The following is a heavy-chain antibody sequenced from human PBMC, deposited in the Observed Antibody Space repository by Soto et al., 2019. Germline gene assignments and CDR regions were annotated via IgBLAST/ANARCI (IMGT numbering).Heavy chain of an antibody. Sequence: AGSLRLSCAASGFTVSSNYMSWVPQAPGKGLEWVSVIYGGSSTYYADSVKGRFTISRDNAKNTLYLQMNSLRAEDTAVYYCARDRGYCSSTSCSQFGYWGQGTQVTVSS. CDR2: IYGGSST. J-gene: IGHJ4*02. CDR1: GFTVSSNY. CDR3: ARDRGYCSSTSCSQFGY. D-gene: IGHD2-2*03. V-gene: IGHV3-66*01.